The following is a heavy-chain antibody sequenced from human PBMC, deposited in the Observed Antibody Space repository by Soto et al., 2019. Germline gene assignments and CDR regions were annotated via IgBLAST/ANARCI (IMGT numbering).Heavy chain of an antibody. V-gene: IGHV3-23*01. D-gene: IGHD2-2*01. Sequence: AGGSLRLSCAASGFTFSSYAMSWVRQAPGKGLEWVSAISGSGGSTYYADSVKGRFTISRDNSKNTLYLQMNSLRAEDTAVYYCAKVRLTEVVVPAAVAWGQGTLVTVSS. CDR1: GFTFSSYA. CDR3: AKVRLTEVVVPAAVA. CDR2: ISGSGGST. J-gene: IGHJ4*02.